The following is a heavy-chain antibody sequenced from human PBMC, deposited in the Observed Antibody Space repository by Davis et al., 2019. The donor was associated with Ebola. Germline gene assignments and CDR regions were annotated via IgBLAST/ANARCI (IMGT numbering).Heavy chain of an antibody. Sequence: AASVKVSCKASGGTFSSYAISWVRQAPGQGLEWMGGIIPIFGTANYAQKFQGRVTITADESTSTAYMELSSLRSEDTAVYYCASGGTGKPFYGDYVNGYWGQGTLVTVSS. D-gene: IGHD4-17*01. J-gene: IGHJ4*02. CDR3: ASGGTGKPFYGDYVNGY. CDR2: IIPIFGTA. CDR1: GGTFSSYA. V-gene: IGHV1-69*13.